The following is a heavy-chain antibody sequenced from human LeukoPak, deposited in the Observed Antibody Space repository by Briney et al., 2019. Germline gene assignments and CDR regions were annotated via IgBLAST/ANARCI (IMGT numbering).Heavy chain of an antibody. V-gene: IGHV3-74*01. CDR2: ISNDGSST. CDR1: GFTFSSYW. J-gene: IGHJ4*02. Sequence: GGSLRLSCTASGFTFSSYWMHWVRQAPGKGLVWVSRISNDGSSTTYADSVKGRFTISRDNAKSTLYLQMNSLRAEDTAVYYCASGRYGEYVWGQGALVTVSS. CDR3: ASGRYGEYV. D-gene: IGHD4-17*01.